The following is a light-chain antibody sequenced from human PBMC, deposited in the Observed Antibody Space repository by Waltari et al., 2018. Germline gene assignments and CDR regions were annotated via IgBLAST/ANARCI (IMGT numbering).Light chain of an antibody. Sequence: QSALTQPASVSGSPGQSVPISCTEARSDVGSYSVVSWYQQRPGKAPKLLIYEDFKRPSGISNRFSGSKSGNTASLTISGLQAEDEADYYCCSYVGTNNYHLFGGGTKLTVL. J-gene: IGLJ2*01. CDR1: RSDVGSYSV. CDR3: CSYVGTNNYHL. CDR2: EDF. V-gene: IGLV2-23*01.